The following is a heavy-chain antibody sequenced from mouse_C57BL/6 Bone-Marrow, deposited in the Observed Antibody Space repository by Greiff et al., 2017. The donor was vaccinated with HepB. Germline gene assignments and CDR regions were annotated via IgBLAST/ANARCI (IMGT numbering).Heavy chain of an antibody. J-gene: IGHJ1*03. Sequence: VQGVESGPGLVQPSQSLSITCTVSGFSLTSYGLHWVRQSPGKGLEWLGVIWSGGSTDYNAAFISRLSISKDNSKSQVFFKMNSLQADDTAIYYCAPTPLYGSSSDWYFDVWGTGTTVTVSS. CDR3: APTPLYGSSSDWYFDV. CDR1: GFSLTSYG. D-gene: IGHD1-1*01. CDR2: IWSGGST. V-gene: IGHV2-2*01.